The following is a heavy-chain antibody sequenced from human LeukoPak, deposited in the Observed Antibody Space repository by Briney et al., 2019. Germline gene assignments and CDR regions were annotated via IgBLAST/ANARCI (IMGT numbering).Heavy chain of an antibody. Sequence: PGGSLRLSCADSGFTFSSYWMHWVRQAPGKGLVWVSRINSDGSSTSYADSVKGRFTISRDNAKNTLYLQMNSLRAEDTAVYYCARGFLDESTSPFDYWGQGTLVTVSS. CDR3: ARGFLDESTSPFDY. D-gene: IGHD2-2*01. CDR2: INSDGSST. CDR1: GFTFSSYW. V-gene: IGHV3-74*01. J-gene: IGHJ4*02.